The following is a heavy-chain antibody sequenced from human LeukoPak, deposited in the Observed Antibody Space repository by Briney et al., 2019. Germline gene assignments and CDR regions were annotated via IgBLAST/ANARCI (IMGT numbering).Heavy chain of an antibody. Sequence: PGGSLRLSCAASGFTFSSYAMSWVRQAPGKGLEWVSAISGSGGSTNYADSVKGRFTISRGTSKNTLYLQMNSLRAEDTAVYYCAKGGYSSGYYFDYWGQATLVTVSS. CDR2: ISGSGGST. J-gene: IGHJ4*02. V-gene: IGHV3-23*01. D-gene: IGHD6-19*01. CDR3: AKGGYSSGYYFDY. CDR1: GFTFSSYA.